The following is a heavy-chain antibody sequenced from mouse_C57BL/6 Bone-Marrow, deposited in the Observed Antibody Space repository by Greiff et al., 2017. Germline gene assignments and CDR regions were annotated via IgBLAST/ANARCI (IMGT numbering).Heavy chain of an antibody. CDR1: GYTFTSYW. D-gene: IGHD1-1*01. Sequence: VQLQQSGAELAKPGASVKLSCKASGYTFTSYWMHWVKQRPGQGLEWIGYINPSSGSTKYNQNFKDKATLTADKSSSTAYMQLSSLTYEYSAVYYCAAPGRSSYGYVDVWGTGTTVTVSS. CDR3: AAPGRSSYGYVDV. J-gene: IGHJ1*03. CDR2: INPSSGST. V-gene: IGHV1-7*01.